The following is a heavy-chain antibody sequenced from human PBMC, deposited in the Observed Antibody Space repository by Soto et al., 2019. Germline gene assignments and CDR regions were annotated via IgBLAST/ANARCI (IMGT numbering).Heavy chain of an antibody. V-gene: IGHV3-30-3*01. Sequence: VQLVESGGGVVQPGRSLRLSCAASGFTFSSYAMHWVRQAPGKGLEWVAVISYDGSNKYYADSVKGRFTISRDNSKNKVYPPMDRLGAEGPAVFYCARDSLGAPMIVGVITVTYFDYWGQGTLVTVSS. CDR1: GFTFSSYA. D-gene: IGHD3-22*01. CDR3: ARDSLGAPMIVGVITVTYFDY. J-gene: IGHJ4*02. CDR2: ISYDGSNK.